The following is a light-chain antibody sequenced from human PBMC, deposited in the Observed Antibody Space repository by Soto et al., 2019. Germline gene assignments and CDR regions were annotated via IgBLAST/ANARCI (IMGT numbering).Light chain of an antibody. CDR1: QSVSSNY. CDR3: QRYGSSPLT. Sequence: EIVLTQSPGTLSLSPGERATLSCRASQSVSSNYLAWYKQKPGQAPRLLIYDASSRATCIPDRFSGSGSGTDFTLTISRLEPEDFPVYYCQRYGSSPLTFGGGTKVEIK. CDR2: DAS. J-gene: IGKJ4*01. V-gene: IGKV3-20*01.